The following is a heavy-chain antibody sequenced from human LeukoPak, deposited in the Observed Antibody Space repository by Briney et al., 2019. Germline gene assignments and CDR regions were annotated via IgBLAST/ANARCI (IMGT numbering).Heavy chain of an antibody. V-gene: IGHV4-59*01. J-gene: IGHJ4*02. Sequence: SETLSLTCTVSGGSISSYYWSWIRQPPGKGLEWIGYIYYSGSTNYNPSLKSRVTISVDTSKNQFSLKLSSVTAADTAVYYCAGARHYDFWSGYHEFDYCGQGTLVTVSS. D-gene: IGHD3-3*01. CDR2: IYYSGST. CDR3: AGARHYDFWSGYHEFDY. CDR1: GGSISSYY.